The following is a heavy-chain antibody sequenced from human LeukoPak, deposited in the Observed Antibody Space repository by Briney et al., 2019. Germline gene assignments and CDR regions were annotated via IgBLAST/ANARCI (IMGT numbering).Heavy chain of an antibody. J-gene: IGHJ4*02. CDR2: IYYSGST. D-gene: IGHD3-10*01. CDR1: GGSISSGGYY. V-gene: IGHV4-31*03. Sequence: SETLSLTCTVSGGSISSGGYYWSWIRQHPGKGLEWIGYIYYSGSTYYNPSLKSRVTISVDTSKNQFSLKLSSVTAADTAVYYCARGFRVWFGEPTSRDDYWGQGTLVTVSS. CDR3: ARGFRVWFGEPTSRDDY.